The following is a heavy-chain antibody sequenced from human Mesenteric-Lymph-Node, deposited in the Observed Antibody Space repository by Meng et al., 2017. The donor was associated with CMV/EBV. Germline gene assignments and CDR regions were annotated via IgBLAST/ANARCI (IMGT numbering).Heavy chain of an antibody. CDR3: ARDPIVVVPAAMDY. V-gene: IGHV4-34*01. CDR2: INHSGST. CDR1: GGSFSNYY. D-gene: IGHD2-2*01. J-gene: IGHJ4*02. Sequence: ESLKISCAVYGGSFSNYYWSWIRQPPGKGLEWIGEINHSGSTNYNPSLKSRVTISVDTSKNQFSLKLSSVTAEDTAVYYCARDPIVVVPAAMDYWGQGTLVTVSS.